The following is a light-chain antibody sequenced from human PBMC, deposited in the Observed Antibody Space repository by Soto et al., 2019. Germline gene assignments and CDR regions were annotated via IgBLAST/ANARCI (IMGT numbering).Light chain of an antibody. Sequence: NFMLTQPHSVSESPGKTVTISCTRSSGNIASNFVQWYQQRPGSSPTTVIYDDNQRPSGVPNRFSGSIDRSSNSASLTISGLQTEDEANYYCQSYDSSNPWVFGGGTKRTVL. CDR2: DDN. CDR1: SGNIASNF. V-gene: IGLV6-57*01. CDR3: QSYDSSNPWV. J-gene: IGLJ3*02.